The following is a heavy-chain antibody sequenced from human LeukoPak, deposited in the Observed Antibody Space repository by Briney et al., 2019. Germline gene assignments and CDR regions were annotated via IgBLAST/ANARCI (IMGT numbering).Heavy chain of an antibody. CDR2: IYYSGST. V-gene: IGHV4-31*03. Sequence: SETLSLTCTVSGGSLSSGGYYWSWLRQHPGKGLEWIGYIYYSGSTYHNPSLKSRVTISVDTSKNQFSLKMSSVTAADTALYYCARDPGYCRCTTCYGGAFDIWGQGTMVTVSS. CDR1: GGSLSSGGYY. CDR3: ARDPGYCRCTTCYGGAFDI. J-gene: IGHJ3*02. D-gene: IGHD2-2*01.